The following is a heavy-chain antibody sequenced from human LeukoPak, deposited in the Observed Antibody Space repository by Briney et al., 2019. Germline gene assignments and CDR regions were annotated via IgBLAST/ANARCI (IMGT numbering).Heavy chain of an antibody. Sequence: PSETLSLTCTVSGGSISSGSYYWSWIRQPAGKGLEWIGRIYTSGSTNYNPSLKSRVTISVDTSKNQFSLKLSSVTAADTAVYYCARDGGYYYDSSDYYFGYWGQGTLVTVSS. D-gene: IGHD3-22*01. CDR1: GGSISSGSYY. CDR2: IYTSGST. CDR3: ARDGGYYYDSSDYYFGY. J-gene: IGHJ4*02. V-gene: IGHV4-61*02.